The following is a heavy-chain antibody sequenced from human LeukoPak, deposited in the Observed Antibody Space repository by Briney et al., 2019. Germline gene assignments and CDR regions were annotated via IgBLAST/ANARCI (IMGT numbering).Heavy chain of an antibody. CDR3: ARGGVVPAAPKDY. CDR2: ISYDGSNK. Sequence: GGSLRLSCAAPGFTFSSYAMHWVRQAPGKGLEWVAVISYDGSNKYYADSVKGRFTISRDNSKNTLYLQMNSLRAEDTAVYYCARGGVVPAAPKDYWGQGTLVTVSS. V-gene: IGHV3-30-3*01. J-gene: IGHJ4*02. D-gene: IGHD2-2*01. CDR1: GFTFSSYA.